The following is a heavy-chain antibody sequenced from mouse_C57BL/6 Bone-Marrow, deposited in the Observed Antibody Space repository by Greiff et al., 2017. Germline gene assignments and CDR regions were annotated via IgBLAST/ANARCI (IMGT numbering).Heavy chain of an antibody. CDR2: ISSGGSYT. J-gene: IGHJ4*01. D-gene: IGHD1-1*01. CDR1: GFTFSSYG. Sequence: EVQLVESGGDLVKPGGSLKLSCAASGFTFSSYGMSWVRQTPDKRLEWVATISSGGSYTYYPDSVKGRFTISRDNAKNTLYLQMSSLKSEDTAMYYCAGYYYGRGDYWGQGTSVTVSS. V-gene: IGHV5-6*01. CDR3: AGYYYGRGDY.